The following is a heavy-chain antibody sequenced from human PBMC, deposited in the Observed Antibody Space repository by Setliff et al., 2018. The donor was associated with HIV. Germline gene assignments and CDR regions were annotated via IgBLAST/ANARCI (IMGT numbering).Heavy chain of an antibody. CDR3: ARGVNFDY. Sequence: SETLSLTCTVSGGSISRRDYCWGWIRQPPGKGLEWIGSVYYTWNTYYNPSLKSRVTVSVDTSKNQFSLKLSSVTAADTAIYYCARGVNFDYWGQGTQVTVSS. CDR2: VYYTWNT. D-gene: IGHD3-3*01. V-gene: IGHV4-39*07. J-gene: IGHJ4*02. CDR1: GGSISRRDYC.